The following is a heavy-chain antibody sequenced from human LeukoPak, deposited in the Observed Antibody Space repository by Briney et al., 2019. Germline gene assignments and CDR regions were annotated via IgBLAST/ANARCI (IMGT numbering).Heavy chain of an antibody. CDR2: IYYSGST. CDR3: ARGRGGSYYYYMDV. J-gene: IGHJ6*03. D-gene: IGHD3-10*01. V-gene: IGHV4-59*01. CDR1: GGSISSYY. Sequence: SETLSLTCTVSGGSISSYYWSWIRQPPGKGLEWIGYIYYSGSTNYNPSLKSRVTISVDTSKNRFSLKLSSVTAADTAVYYCARGRGGSYYYYMDVWGKGTTVTVSS.